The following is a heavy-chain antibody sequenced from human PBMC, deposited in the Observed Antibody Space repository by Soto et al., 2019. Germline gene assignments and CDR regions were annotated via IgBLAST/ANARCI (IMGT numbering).Heavy chain of an antibody. CDR2: IKSKTDGGTT. Sequence: GGSLRLSCAASGFTFSSYAMTWVRQAPGKRLEWVGRIKSKTDGGTTDYAAPVKGRFTISRDDSKNTPYLQMNSLKTEDTAVYYCTTGYYDFWSGYLCMDVWGKGTTVTVSS. CDR3: TTGYYDFWSGYLCMDV. CDR1: GFTFSSYA. V-gene: IGHV3-15*01. J-gene: IGHJ6*03. D-gene: IGHD3-3*01.